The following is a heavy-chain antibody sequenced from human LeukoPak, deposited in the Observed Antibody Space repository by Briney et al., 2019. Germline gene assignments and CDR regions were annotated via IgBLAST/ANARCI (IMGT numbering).Heavy chain of an antibody. CDR2: INPNSGGT. D-gene: IGHD3-10*01. CDR1: GYTFTGYY. Sequence: ASVKVSCKASGYTFTGYYMDWVRQAPGQGLEWMGWINPNSGGTNYAQKFQGRVTMTRDKSIRTAYMGLSRLTSDDTAVYYCARNIWFGESADAFDIWGQGTMVTVSS. CDR3: ARNIWFGESADAFDI. V-gene: IGHV1-2*02. J-gene: IGHJ3*02.